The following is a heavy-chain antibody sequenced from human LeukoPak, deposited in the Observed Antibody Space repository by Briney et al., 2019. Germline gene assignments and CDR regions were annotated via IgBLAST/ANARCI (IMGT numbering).Heavy chain of an antibody. CDR2: ISSSSSYI. CDR3: ARVGYCSTTSCYWRAFDY. V-gene: IGHV3-21*01. D-gene: IGHD2-2*01. Sequence: GGSLRLSCAASGFTFSSYSMNWVRQAPGKGLEWVSSISSSSSYIYYADSVKGRFTISRDNAKNSLYLQMNSLRAEDTAVYYCARVGYCSTTSCYWRAFDYWGQGTLVTVSS. J-gene: IGHJ4*02. CDR1: GFTFSSYS.